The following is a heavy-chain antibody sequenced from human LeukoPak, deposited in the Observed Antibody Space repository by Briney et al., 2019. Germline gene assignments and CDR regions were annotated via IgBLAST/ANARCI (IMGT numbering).Heavy chain of an antibody. Sequence: GESLKISCKGSGYSSTSYWIGWVRQMPGKGLQWMGIIYPGDSDTKYSPSFQGQVTISADKSISPAYLQWSSLKASDTAMYYCARRNRDSPLYYYYYGMDVWGKGTTVTVSS. CDR3: ARRNRDSPLYYYYYGMDV. D-gene: IGHD2-15*01. CDR1: GYSSTSYW. V-gene: IGHV5-51*01. CDR2: IYPGDSDT. J-gene: IGHJ6*04.